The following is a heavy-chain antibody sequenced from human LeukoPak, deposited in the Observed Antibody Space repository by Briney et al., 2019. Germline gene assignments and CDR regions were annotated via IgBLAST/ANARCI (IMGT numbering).Heavy chain of an antibody. CDR1: GFTFSDYY. J-gene: IGHJ4*02. Sequence: KPGGSLRLSCAVSGFTFSDYYMSWIRQAPGKGLEWVSYISSGGSTISHADSVKGRFTISRDNAENSLYLQMNSLRAEDTAVYYCSRRVAAGRCLDYWGQGTLVTVSS. CDR3: SRRVAAGRCLDY. CDR2: ISSGGSTI. D-gene: IGHD6-13*01. V-gene: IGHV3-11*01.